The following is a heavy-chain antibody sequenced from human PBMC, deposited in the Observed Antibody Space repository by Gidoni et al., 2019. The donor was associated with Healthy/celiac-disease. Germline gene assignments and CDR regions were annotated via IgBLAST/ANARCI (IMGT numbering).Heavy chain of an antibody. J-gene: IGHJ4*02. CDR3: ARVEGYSYGHFDY. V-gene: IGHV4-38-2*01. D-gene: IGHD5-18*01. CDR2: IYHSGST. Sequence: QVQLQESGPGLVKPSETLSLTCAVSGYSISSGYYWGWIRQPPGKGLEWIGSIYHSGSTYYNPSLKSRVTISVDTSKNQFSLKLSSVTAADTAVYYCARVEGYSYGHFDYWGQGTLVTVSS. CDR1: GYSISSGYY.